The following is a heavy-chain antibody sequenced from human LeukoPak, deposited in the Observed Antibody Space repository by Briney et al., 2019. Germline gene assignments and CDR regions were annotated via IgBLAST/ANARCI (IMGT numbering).Heavy chain of an antibody. CDR3: ARPPSYGDYPFY. V-gene: IGHV5-51*01. CDR1: GSSFTSYW. Sequence: GASLQISCKGSGSSFTSYWIGWVRQLPGKGLEWMGIVYPGDSDTRYSPSFQGQVTISADKSISTAYLQWSSLKASDTAMYYCARPPSYGDYPFYWGQGTLVTVSS. CDR2: VYPGDSDT. D-gene: IGHD4-17*01. J-gene: IGHJ4*02.